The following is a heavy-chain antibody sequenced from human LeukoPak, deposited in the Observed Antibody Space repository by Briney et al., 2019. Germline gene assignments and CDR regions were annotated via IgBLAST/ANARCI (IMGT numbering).Heavy chain of an antibody. CDR2: IYYTGSI. CDR3: ARVFYCSSTSCPLSFFDY. CDR1: GGSMSRYY. Sequence: SETLSLTCTVSGGSMSRYYWSWIRQPPGKGLEWIGYIYYTGSINYNPSLKSRVTISVDTSKNQFSLKLSSVTAADTAVYYCARVFYCSSTSCPLSFFDYWGQGTLVTVSS. D-gene: IGHD2-2*01. V-gene: IGHV4-59*12. J-gene: IGHJ4*02.